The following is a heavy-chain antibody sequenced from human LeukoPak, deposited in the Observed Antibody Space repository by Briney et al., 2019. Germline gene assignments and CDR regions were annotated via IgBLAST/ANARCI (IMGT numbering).Heavy chain of an antibody. CDR2: IYTSGST. V-gene: IGHV4-4*07. CDR1: GGSISSYY. Sequence: SETLSLTCTVSGGSISSYYWSWILQPAGKGLEWIGRIYTSGSTNYNPSLKSRVTMSVDTSKNQFSLKLSSVTAADTAVYYCARDPHLTHDAFDIWGQGTMVTVSS. CDR3: ARDPHLTHDAFDI. J-gene: IGHJ3*02.